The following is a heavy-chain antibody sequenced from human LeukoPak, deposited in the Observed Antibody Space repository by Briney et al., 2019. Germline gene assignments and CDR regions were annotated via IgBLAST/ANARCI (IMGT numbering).Heavy chain of an antibody. V-gene: IGHV3-23*01. J-gene: IGHJ4*02. CDR1: GFIFNTYG. CDR2: FSGGDGQT. D-gene: IGHD1-1*01. CDR3: ARGIYWSLDS. Sequence: GSLRLSCAISGFIFNTYGMNWVRQTPGKGLEWISTFSGGDGQTFYADSVKGRFTISRDSSTNTVSLQMSSLRVEDTAVYYCARGIYWSLDSWGQGTLVTVSS.